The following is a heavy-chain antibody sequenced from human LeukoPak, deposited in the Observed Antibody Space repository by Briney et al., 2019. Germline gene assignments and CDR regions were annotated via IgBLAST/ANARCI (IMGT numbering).Heavy chain of an antibody. V-gene: IGHV4-59*01. CDR3: ARENPSGYYNRPIDY. CDR1: GASTTSYY. D-gene: IGHD3-22*01. J-gene: IGHJ4*02. Sequence: SETLSLTCSVSGASTTSYYWNWIRQAPGKGPEWIGYIYSDGTTSYSPSLRSRVTISIDTSRNQFSLKLSSVTAADAAVYYCARENPSGYYNRPIDYWGQGTLVTVSS. CDR2: IYSDGTT.